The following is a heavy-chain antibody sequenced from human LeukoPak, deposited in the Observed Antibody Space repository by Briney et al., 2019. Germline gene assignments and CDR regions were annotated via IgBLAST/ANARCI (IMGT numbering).Heavy chain of an antibody. V-gene: IGHV3-66*01. CDR2: FYTGGIT. CDR3: AAGGNWGTHDY. CDR1: AFTVSTNY. Sequence: PGGSLRLSCAASAFTVSTNYMSWVRQAPGKGLEWVSLFYTGGITYYADSVKGRFTISRDNSKNTLYLQMNSLRAEDTAVYYCAAGGNWGTHDYWGQGTLVTVSS. D-gene: IGHD7-27*01. J-gene: IGHJ4*02.